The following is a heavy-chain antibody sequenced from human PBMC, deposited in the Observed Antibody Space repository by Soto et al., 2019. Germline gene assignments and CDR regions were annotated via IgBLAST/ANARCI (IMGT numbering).Heavy chain of an antibody. CDR1: GFNLSDYY. D-gene: IGHD1-1*01. V-gene: IGHV3-11*06. CDR2: ISSTSTYT. Sequence: KTGGSLRLSCAASGFNLSDYYMSWIRQAPGTGLEWLSYISSTSTYTNYADSVKGRFTISRDNAKNSLYLQMNSLRAEDKAVYYWATEPKTNSQAYYRGQGILVTVSS. J-gene: IGHJ4*02. CDR3: ATEPKTNSQAYY.